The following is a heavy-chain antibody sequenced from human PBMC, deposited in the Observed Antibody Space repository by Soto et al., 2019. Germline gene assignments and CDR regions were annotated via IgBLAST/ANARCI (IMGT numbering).Heavy chain of an antibody. Sequence: GGFLRLSCAASGFTFKSYRMTWVRQAPGKGLEWISYIGRSDNNVHNTDSVEGGFTIPRHNANSSLYQQMDSLSGEDTAAPNSTSKTNADSWGQGTLVTVSS. CDR2: IGRSDNNV. J-gene: IGHJ4*02. V-gene: IGHV3-48*01. CDR1: GFTFKSYR. D-gene: IGHD5-12*01. CDR3: TSKTNADS.